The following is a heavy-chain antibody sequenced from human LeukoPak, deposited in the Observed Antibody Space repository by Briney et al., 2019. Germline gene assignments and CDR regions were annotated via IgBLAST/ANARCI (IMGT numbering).Heavy chain of an antibody. Sequence: GGSLRLSCAVSGFTFSSYGMQWVRQAPGKELEWVAFIRYDGSNKYYADSVKGRFTISRDNSKNTLYLQMNSLRAEDTAVYYCAKTTYSSSWYTSSWGQGTLVTVSS. D-gene: IGHD6-13*01. CDR2: IRYDGSNK. V-gene: IGHV3-30*02. CDR3: AKTTYSSSWYTSS. CDR1: GFTFSSYG. J-gene: IGHJ4*02.